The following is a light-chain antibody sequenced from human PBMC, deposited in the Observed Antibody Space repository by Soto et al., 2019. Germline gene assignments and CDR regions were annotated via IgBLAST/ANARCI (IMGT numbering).Light chain of an antibody. CDR2: QDT. V-gene: IGLV3-1*01. Sequence: SYELTQPPSVSVSPGQTASITCSGDKLGDKFACWYQQKPGQSPVLGIYQDTKRPSGIPERFYGSNSGNTATLTISGTQAMDEADYCCQAWDSSTAVFGGGTKLTVL. CDR3: QAWDSSTAV. J-gene: IGLJ2*01. CDR1: KLGDKF.